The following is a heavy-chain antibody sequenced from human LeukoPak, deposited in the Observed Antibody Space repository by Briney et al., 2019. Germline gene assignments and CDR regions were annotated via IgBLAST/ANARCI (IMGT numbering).Heavy chain of an antibody. J-gene: IGHJ1*01. CDR3: ETDPYGDYAYFQH. Sequence: GGSLRLSCAASGFTFSSYAMHWVRQAPGKGLEWVAVISYDGSNKYYADSVKGRFTISRDNSKNTLYLQMNSLRAEDTAVYYCETDPYGDYAYFQHWGQGTLVTVSS. V-gene: IGHV3-30-3*01. CDR1: GFTFSSYA. D-gene: IGHD4-17*01. CDR2: ISYDGSNK.